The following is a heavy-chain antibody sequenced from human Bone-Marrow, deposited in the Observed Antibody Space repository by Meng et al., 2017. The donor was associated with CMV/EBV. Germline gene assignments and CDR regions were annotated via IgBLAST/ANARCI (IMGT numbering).Heavy chain of an antibody. J-gene: IGHJ6*02. CDR3: ARDRWGDVVVVPAAPRGYGMDV. Sequence: ASVKVSCKASGGTFSSYTISWVRQAPGQGLEWMGIINPSGGSPTYAQKFQGRVTMTRDTSTSTVYMDLTSLRSEDTAVYYCARDRWGDVVVVPAAPRGYGMDVWGQGTTVTVSS. V-gene: IGHV1-46*01. CDR2: INPSGGSP. D-gene: IGHD2-2*01. CDR1: GGTFSSYT.